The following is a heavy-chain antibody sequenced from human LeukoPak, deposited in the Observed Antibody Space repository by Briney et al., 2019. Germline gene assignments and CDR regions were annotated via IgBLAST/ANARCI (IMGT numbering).Heavy chain of an antibody. CDR2: ISGSGLNT. J-gene: IGHJ4*02. CDR3: ANIRDSSGYFVGY. CDR1: GFIFSTYG. D-gene: IGHD3-22*01. V-gene: IGHV3-23*01. Sequence: QPGGSLRLSCAASGFIFSTYGMTWFRQAPGRGLEWVSGISGSGLNTYYADSVKGRFTISRDNSKNTLYLQMNSLRAEDTAVYYCANIRDSSGYFVGYWGQGTLVTVSS.